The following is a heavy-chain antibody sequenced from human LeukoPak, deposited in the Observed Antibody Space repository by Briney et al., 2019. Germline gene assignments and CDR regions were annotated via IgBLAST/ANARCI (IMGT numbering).Heavy chain of an antibody. D-gene: IGHD4-11*01. Sequence: GGSLRLSCAASGFTFSSYAMSWVRQAPGKGLEWVSVISGSGGSTYYRDSVKGRFTISRDNSTNTLYLQMNSLTAGDTAVYYCAKDGTTTVTFDYWGQGTLVTVSS. CDR1: GFTFSSYA. V-gene: IGHV3-23*01. CDR2: ISGSGGST. J-gene: IGHJ4*02. CDR3: AKDGTTTVTFDY.